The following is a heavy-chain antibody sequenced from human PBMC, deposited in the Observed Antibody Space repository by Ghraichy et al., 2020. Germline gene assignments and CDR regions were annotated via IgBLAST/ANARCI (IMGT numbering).Heavy chain of an antibody. CDR3: ARDLPYSGSYPDYYYYGMDG. CDR2: ISSSSSYI. D-gene: IGHD1-26*01. J-gene: IGHJ6*04. CDR1: GFTFSSYS. V-gene: IGHV3-21*01. Sequence: GGSLRLSCAASGFTFSSYSMNWVRQAPGKGLEWVSSISSSSSYIYYADSVKGRFTISRDNAKNSLYLQMNSLRAEDTAVYYCARDLPYSGSYPDYYYYGMDGWGEGTTVTVSS.